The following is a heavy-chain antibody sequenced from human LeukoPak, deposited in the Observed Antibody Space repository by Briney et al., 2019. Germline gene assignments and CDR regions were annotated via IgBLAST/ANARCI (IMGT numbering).Heavy chain of an antibody. J-gene: IGHJ5*02. CDR3: ARDYCSSTSCYAGWFDP. V-gene: IGHV1-69*04. Sequence: ASVKVSCKASGGTFSSYAISWVRQAPGQGLEWMGRIIPILGIANYAQKFQGRVTITADKSTSTAYMELSSLRSEDTAVYYCARDYCSSTSCYAGWFDPWGQGTLVTVSS. CDR1: GGTFSSYA. D-gene: IGHD2-2*01. CDR2: IIPILGIA.